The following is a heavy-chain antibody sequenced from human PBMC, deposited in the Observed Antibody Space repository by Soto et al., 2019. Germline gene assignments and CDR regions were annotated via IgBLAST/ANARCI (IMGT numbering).Heavy chain of an antibody. J-gene: IGHJ5*01. D-gene: IGHD6-19*01. CDR2: IGGTGGDT. CDR1: GFIFSNYA. V-gene: IGHV3-23*01. Sequence: DVQLLESGGGLVQPGGSLRPSCAASGFIFSNYAMTWVRQAPGKGLESVSAIGGTGGDTYYSNSVKDRFTISRDNSKNTLYLQMNSLSADDTAVYYCAKDAVAYNGEWDWFDSWGQGTLVTVSS. CDR3: AKDAVAYNGEWDWFDS.